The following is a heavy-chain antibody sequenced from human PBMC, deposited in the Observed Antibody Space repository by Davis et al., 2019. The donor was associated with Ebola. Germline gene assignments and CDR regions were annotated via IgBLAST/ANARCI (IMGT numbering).Heavy chain of an antibody. Sequence: PGGSLRLSCAASGFTFSDYYMSWIRQAPGKGLEWVSYISSSSSYTNYADSVKGRFTISRDNAKNSLYLQMNSLRAEDTAVYYCARDLGSSSWYGGWFDPWGQGTLVTVSS. CDR1: GFTFSDYY. CDR2: ISSSSSYT. V-gene: IGHV3-11*06. J-gene: IGHJ5*02. D-gene: IGHD6-13*01. CDR3: ARDLGSSSWYGGWFDP.